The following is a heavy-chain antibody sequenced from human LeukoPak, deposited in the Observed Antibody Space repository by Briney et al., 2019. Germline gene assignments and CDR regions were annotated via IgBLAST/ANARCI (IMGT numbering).Heavy chain of an antibody. CDR1: GFTFSSYN. CDR2: IYSGGST. J-gene: IGHJ4*02. D-gene: IGHD3-22*01. Sequence: GGSLRLSCAASGFTFSSYNMNWVRQAPGKGLEWVSVIYSGGSTYYADSVKGRFTISRDNSKNTLYLQMNSLRAEDTAVYYCARDHDSSGNAFDYWGQGTLVTVSS. V-gene: IGHV3-66*01. CDR3: ARDHDSSGNAFDY.